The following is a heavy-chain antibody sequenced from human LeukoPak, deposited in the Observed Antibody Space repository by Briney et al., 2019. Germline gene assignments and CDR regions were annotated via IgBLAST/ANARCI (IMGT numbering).Heavy chain of an antibody. J-gene: IGHJ4*02. Sequence: GGSLRLSCAASGFTFSNYAMSWVRQAPGKGLEWVSAISDAGHSTYYADSVKGRFTISRDNSKNTLYLQMNGLRAEDTAVYYCAKGHGNSTGWRFDYWGQGTLVTVSS. CDR2: ISDAGHST. V-gene: IGHV3-23*01. CDR1: GFTFSNYA. CDR3: AKGHGNSTGWRFDY. D-gene: IGHD2-2*01.